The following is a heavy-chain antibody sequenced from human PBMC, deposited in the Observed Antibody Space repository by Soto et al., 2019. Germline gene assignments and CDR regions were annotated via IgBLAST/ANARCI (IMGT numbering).Heavy chain of an antibody. Sequence: SVKVSCKASGGTFSSYAISWVRQAPGQGLEWMGGIIPIFGTANYAQKFQGRVTITADKSTSTAYMELSSLRSEDTAVYYCARGLFPYGSGSYYNLYGMDVWGQGTTVTVSS. D-gene: IGHD3-10*01. J-gene: IGHJ6*02. CDR1: GGTFSSYA. V-gene: IGHV1-69*06. CDR3: ARGLFPYGSGSYYNLYGMDV. CDR2: IIPIFGTA.